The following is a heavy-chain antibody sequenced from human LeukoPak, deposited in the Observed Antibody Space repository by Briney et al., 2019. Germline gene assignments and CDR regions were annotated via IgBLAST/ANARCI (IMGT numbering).Heavy chain of an antibody. V-gene: IGHV3-23*01. J-gene: IGHJ4*02. CDR1: GFTFSSYA. D-gene: IGHD3-22*01. CDR2: ISGSGGST. Sequence: PGGSPRLSCAASGFTFSSYAMSWVRQAPGKGLEWVSAISGSGGSTYYADSVEGRFTISRDNSKNTLYLQMNSLRAEDTAVYYCAKDPHLQVVVAFDYWGQGTLVTVSS. CDR3: AKDPHLQVVVAFDY.